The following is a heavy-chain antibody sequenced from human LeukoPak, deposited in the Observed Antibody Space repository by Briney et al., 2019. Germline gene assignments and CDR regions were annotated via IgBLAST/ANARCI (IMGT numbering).Heavy chain of an antibody. CDR2: ISGSGDST. CDR1: GFTFSSNA. D-gene: IGHD1-26*01. Sequence: GGSLRLSCAASGFTFSSNAVSWVRQAPGKGLEWVSAISGSGDSTFYADSVKGRFTISRDNSKNTLYLQMNSLRAEDTAVYYCARSGSSADLDYWGQGTLVTVSS. V-gene: IGHV3-23*01. CDR3: ARSGSSADLDY. J-gene: IGHJ4*02.